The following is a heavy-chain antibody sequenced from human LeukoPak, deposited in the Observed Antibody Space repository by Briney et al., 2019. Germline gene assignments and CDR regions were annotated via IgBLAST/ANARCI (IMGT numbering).Heavy chain of an antibody. CDR2: IIVGSGRT. CDR3: AAELYSGTYGRCCSFAF. Sequence: GASVKVSCKASGYTFTGYYMHWVRQATGQRLEWIGWIIVGSGRTHYAQNLQERLTITRDMSTNTAYMELSSLRSEDTAVYYCAAELYSGTYGRCCSFAFWGQGTPVTVSS. J-gene: IGHJ4*02. V-gene: IGHV1-58*02. CDR1: GYTFTGYY. D-gene: IGHD1-26*01.